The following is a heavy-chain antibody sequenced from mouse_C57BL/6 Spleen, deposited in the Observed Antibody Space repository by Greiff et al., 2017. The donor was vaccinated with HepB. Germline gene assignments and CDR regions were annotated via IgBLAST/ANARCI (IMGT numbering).Heavy chain of an antibody. V-gene: IGHV1-63*01. D-gene: IGHD2-2*01. CDR1: GYTFTNYW. CDR3: ARKGDGYDEGFAY. J-gene: IGHJ3*01. Sequence: QVQLQQSGAELVRPGTSVKMSCKASGYTFTNYWIGWAKQRPGHGLEWIGDIYPGGGYTNYNEKFKGKATLTADKSSSTAYMQFSSLTSEDSAIYYCARKGDGYDEGFAYWGQGTLVTVSA. CDR2: IYPGGGYT.